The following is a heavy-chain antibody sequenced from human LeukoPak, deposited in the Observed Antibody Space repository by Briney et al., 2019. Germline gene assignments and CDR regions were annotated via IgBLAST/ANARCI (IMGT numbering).Heavy chain of an antibody. Sequence: GGSPSLSCAASGFTFGSYAMSWVRQAPGHGLEWVSVMSGSGENTYYADSVKGRFTISRDNSKNTLYLQMNSPRAEDTAVYYCAKGLLVGATTPFDSWGQGTLVSVSS. J-gene: IGHJ4*02. V-gene: IGHV3-23*01. D-gene: IGHD1-26*01. CDR2: MSGSGENT. CDR3: AKGLLVGATTPFDS. CDR1: GFTFGSYA.